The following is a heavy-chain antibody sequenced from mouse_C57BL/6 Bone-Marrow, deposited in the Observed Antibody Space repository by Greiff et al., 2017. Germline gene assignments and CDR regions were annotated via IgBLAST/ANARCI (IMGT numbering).Heavy chain of an antibody. D-gene: IGHD2-5*01. CDR2: ISGGGGNT. CDR1: GFTFSSYT. Sequence: EVKLMESGGGLVKPGGSLKLSCAASGFTFSSYTMSWVRQTPEKRLEWVATISGGGGNTYYPDSVKGRFTISRGNAKNTLYLQMSSLRSEDTAWYYCARPYYSNYGFAYWGQGTLVTVSA. J-gene: IGHJ3*01. CDR3: ARPYYSNYGFAY. V-gene: IGHV5-9*01.